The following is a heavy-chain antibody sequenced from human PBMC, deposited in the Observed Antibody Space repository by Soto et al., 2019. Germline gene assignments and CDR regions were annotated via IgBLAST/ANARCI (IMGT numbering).Heavy chain of an antibody. CDR3: AKEPYDSTGFYYSFHH. J-gene: IGHJ4*02. CDR1: GFTFSSYG. CDR2: ISSDGSDK. D-gene: IGHD3-22*01. V-gene: IGHV3-30*18. Sequence: QVQLVESGGGVVQPGRSLRLSCAASGFTFSSYGMHWVRQAPGKGLEWVAVISSDGSDKNYADSVKGRFSISRDNSRNTLFLQMNSLRPEDTAVFHCAKEPYDSTGFYYSFHHWGQGTLVTVSS.